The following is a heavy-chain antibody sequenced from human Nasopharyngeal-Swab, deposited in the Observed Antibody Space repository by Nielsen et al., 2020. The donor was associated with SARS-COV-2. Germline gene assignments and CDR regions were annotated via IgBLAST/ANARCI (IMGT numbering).Heavy chain of an antibody. V-gene: IGHV3-13*01. Sequence: GESLKISCAASGFTFEDYAMYWVRQATGKGLEWVSAVGIPGDTYYAGSVKGRFTISREDAKNSLYLQMNNLRAADTAVYYCARATHDYGDYRFDFWGQGTLVTVSS. CDR2: VGIPGDT. J-gene: IGHJ4*02. D-gene: IGHD4-17*01. CDR1: GFTFEDYA. CDR3: ARATHDYGDYRFDF.